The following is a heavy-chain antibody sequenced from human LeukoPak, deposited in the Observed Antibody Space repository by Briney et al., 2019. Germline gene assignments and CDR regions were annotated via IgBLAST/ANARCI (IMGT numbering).Heavy chain of an antibody. CDR2: ISWNSGSI. CDR3: AKDYYDFWSGKKNYYYYGMDV. Sequence: GGSLRLSCAASGLTFDDYAMRWVRHAPGKGLEWVSGISWNSGSIGYADSVKGRFTISRDNAKNSLYLQMNSPRAEDTALYYCAKDYYDFWSGKKNYYYYGMDVGGQGTTVTVSS. V-gene: IGHV3-9*01. CDR1: GLTFDDYA. J-gene: IGHJ6*02. D-gene: IGHD3-3*01.